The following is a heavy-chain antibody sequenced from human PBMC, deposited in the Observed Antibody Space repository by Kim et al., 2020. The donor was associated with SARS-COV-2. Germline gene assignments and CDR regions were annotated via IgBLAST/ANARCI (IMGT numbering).Heavy chain of an antibody. D-gene: IGHD2-2*01. Sequence: GGSLRLSCTASGFTFGDYAMSWVRQAPGKGLEWVGFIRSKAYGGTTEYAASVKGRFTISRDDSKSIAYLQMNSLKTEDTAVYYCTRYCSSTRYYYYYYGMDVWGQGTTVTVSS. J-gene: IGHJ6*02. CDR2: IRSKAYGGTT. V-gene: IGHV3-49*04. CDR1: GFTFGDYA. CDR3: TRYCSSTRYYYYYYGMDV.